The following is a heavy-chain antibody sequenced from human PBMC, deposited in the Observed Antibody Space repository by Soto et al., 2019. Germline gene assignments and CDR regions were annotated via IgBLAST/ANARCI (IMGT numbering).Heavy chain of an antibody. CDR2: IWYDGSNK. CDR3: ARDKNWGLNYYYYGMDV. Sequence: GESLRLSCVTSGFTFSSYGMHWVRQAPGKGLEWVAVIWYDGSNKYYADSVKGRFTISRDNSKNTLYLQMNSLRAEDTAVYYCARDKNWGLNYYYYGMDVWGQGT. D-gene: IGHD7-27*01. J-gene: IGHJ6*02. V-gene: IGHV3-33*01. CDR1: GFTFSSYG.